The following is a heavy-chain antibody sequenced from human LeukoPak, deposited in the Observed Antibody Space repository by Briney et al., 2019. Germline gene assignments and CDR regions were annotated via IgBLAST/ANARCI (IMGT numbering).Heavy chain of an antibody. CDR1: GFTFSSYG. V-gene: IGHV3-21*01. Sequence: GGSLRLSCAASGFTFSSYGMSWVRQPPGKGLEWVSSISSSSSYIYYADSMKGRFTISRDNAKNSLYLQMNSLRAEDTAVYYCARGDGGAFDIWGQGTMVTVSS. CDR2: ISSSSSYI. CDR3: ARGDGGAFDI. J-gene: IGHJ3*02. D-gene: IGHD2-15*01.